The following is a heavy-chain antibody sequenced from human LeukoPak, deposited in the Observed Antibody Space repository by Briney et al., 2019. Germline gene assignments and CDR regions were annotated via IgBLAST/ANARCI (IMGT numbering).Heavy chain of an antibody. CDR2: INHCGST. V-gene: IGHV4-34*01. D-gene: IGHD3-22*01. CDR3: SRGAQTYDDKAPVDY. CDR1: GGSFSGYY. Sequence: SETLSLTCAVYGGSFSGYYWSWIRQPPGKGLEWIWDINHCGSTNYNPSLKSRVTISVATSKSQFSLKLISMSAADAAVYYWSRGAQTYDDKAPVDYWGQGTLVTVSS. J-gene: IGHJ4*02.